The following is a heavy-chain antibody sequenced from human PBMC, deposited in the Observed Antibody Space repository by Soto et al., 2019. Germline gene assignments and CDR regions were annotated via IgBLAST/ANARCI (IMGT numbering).Heavy chain of an antibody. CDR2: ISGSGGST. CDR1: AFTFSAYA. V-gene: IGHV3-23*01. CDR3: ARSTPHGGPMFDY. D-gene: IGHD2-2*01. J-gene: IGHJ4*02. Sequence: EVQLLESGGGLVQPGGSLSLSCAASAFTFSAYAMTWVRQAPGQGLEWVSAISGSGGSTYYADSVKGRFTISRDNSKNTLYLQMDSLSAEDTAVYYCARSTPHGGPMFDYWGQGTLVTVSS.